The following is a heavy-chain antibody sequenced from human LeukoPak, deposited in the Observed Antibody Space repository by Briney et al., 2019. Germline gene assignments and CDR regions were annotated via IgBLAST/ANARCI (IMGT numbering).Heavy chain of an antibody. CDR1: GFSFNNFA. Sequence: GGSLRLSCAASGFSFNNFAMSWVRQAPGKGLEWVAYIAYTGTIHYADSVRGRFAISRDNAKNSLYLQLNSLRVEDTAVYYCARDPHSLDYWGQGTRVTVSS. CDR2: IAYTGTI. CDR3: ARDPHSLDY. J-gene: IGHJ4*02. V-gene: IGHV3-48*01.